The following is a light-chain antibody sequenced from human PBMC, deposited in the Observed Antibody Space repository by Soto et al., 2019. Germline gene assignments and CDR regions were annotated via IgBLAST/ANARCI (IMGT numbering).Light chain of an antibody. Sequence: QSVLTQPASVSGSPGQSITISCTGTSSDVGGYKYVSWYQQHPGKAPKLMIYEVSNRPSGVSNRFSGSKSGNTASLTISGLQAEDEADYYCSSYTSSSTQVFGTGTKFTVL. CDR2: EVS. V-gene: IGLV2-14*01. CDR1: SSDVGGYKY. J-gene: IGLJ1*01. CDR3: SSYTSSSTQV.